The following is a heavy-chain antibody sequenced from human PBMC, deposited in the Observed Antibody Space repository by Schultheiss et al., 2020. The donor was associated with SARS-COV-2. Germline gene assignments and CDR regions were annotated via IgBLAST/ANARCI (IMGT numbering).Heavy chain of an antibody. D-gene: IGHD5-12*01. J-gene: IGHJ4*02. CDR2: IKSKTDGGTT. CDR1: GFTFSNAW. CDR3: TTDLAAMGGDFDY. Sequence: GGSLRLSCAASGFTFSNAWMSWVRQAPGKGLEWVGRIKSKTDGGTTDYAAPVKDRFTISRDDSKNTLYLQTNSLKTEDTAMYYCTTDLAAMGGDFDYWGQGTLVTVSS. V-gene: IGHV3-15*01.